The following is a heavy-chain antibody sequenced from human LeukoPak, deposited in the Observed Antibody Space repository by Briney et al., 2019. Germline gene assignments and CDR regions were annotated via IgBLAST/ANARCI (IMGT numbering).Heavy chain of an antibody. D-gene: IGHD1-7*01. CDR2: ISYDGSNK. Sequence: GRSLRLSCAASGFTFSSYAMHWVRQAPGKGLEWVAVISYDGSNKYYADSVKGRFTISRDNAKNSLYLQMNSLRAEDTAVYYCARDLKVNWNYEYYYYYGMDVWGQGTTVTVSS. V-gene: IGHV3-30-3*01. J-gene: IGHJ6*02. CDR3: ARDLKVNWNYEYYYYYGMDV. CDR1: GFTFSSYA.